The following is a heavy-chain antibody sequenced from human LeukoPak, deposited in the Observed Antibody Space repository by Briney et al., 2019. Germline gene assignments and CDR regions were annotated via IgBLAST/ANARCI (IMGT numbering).Heavy chain of an antibody. CDR3: ARAFGVVIRTTNSDY. V-gene: IGHV1-46*01. D-gene: IGHD3-3*01. J-gene: IGHJ4*02. CDR2: INPSGGST. Sequence: ASVKVSCKASGYTFTSYYMHWVRQAPGQGLEWMGIINPSGGSTSYAQKFQGRVTMTRDTSTSTVYMELSSLRSEDTAVYYCARAFGVVIRTTNSDYWGQGTLVTVSS. CDR1: GYTFTSYY.